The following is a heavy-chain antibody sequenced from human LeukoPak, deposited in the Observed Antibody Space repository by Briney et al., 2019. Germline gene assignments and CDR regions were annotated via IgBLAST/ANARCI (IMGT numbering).Heavy chain of an antibody. V-gene: IGHV3-33*01. J-gene: IGHJ4*02. CDR1: RFTFSSYG. CDR3: ARDFTVWDDFYGSGSSDY. CDR2: IWYDGSNE. D-gene: IGHD3-10*01. Sequence: GGSLRLSCAASRFTFSSYGMHWVRQAPGKGLEWVAVIWYDGSNEYYADSVKGRFTISRDNSKNTLYLQMNRLRAEDTAVYYCARDFTVWDDFYGSGSSDYWGQGTLVTVSS.